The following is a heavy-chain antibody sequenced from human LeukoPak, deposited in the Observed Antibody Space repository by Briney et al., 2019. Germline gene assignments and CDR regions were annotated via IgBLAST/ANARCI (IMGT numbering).Heavy chain of an antibody. Sequence: SETLSLTCAVYGGSFSGYYWSWIRQPPGKGLEWIGEINHSGSTNYNPSLKSRVTISVDTSKNQFSLKLSSATAADTAVYYCARTVAGTFDYWGQGTLVTVSS. CDR3: ARTVAGTFDY. V-gene: IGHV4-34*01. CDR2: INHSGST. D-gene: IGHD6-19*01. J-gene: IGHJ4*02. CDR1: GGSFSGYY.